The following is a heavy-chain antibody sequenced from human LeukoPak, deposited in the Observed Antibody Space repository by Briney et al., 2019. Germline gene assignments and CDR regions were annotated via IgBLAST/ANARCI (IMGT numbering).Heavy chain of an antibody. CDR2: ISYDGSNK. CDR1: GFTFSSYA. Sequence: PGGSLRLSCAASGFTFSSYAMHWIRQAPGKGLEWVAVISYDGSNKYYADSVKGRFTISRDNSKNTLYLQMNSLRAEDTAVYYCTRPEGYGRIRIDYWGQGTLVTVSS. J-gene: IGHJ4*02. D-gene: IGHD5-18*01. V-gene: IGHV3-30-3*01. CDR3: TRPEGYGRIRIDY.